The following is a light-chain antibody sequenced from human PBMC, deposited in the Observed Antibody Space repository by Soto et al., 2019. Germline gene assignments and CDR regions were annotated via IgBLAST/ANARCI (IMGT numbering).Light chain of an antibody. V-gene: IGLV1-51*02. CDR3: ATWETSLSAGV. CDR2: ENI. Sequence: QSVLTQPPSMSAAPGQRVTISCSGSSSNIGNNYVSWYQQLPGTAPKLLIYENINRPSGISDRFSGSKSGTSATLGITGLQTGDEADYYCATWETSLSAGVFGGGTKLTVL. CDR1: SSNIGNNY. J-gene: IGLJ3*02.